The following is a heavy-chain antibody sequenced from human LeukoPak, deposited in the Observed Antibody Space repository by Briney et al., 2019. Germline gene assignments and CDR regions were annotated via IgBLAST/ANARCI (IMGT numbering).Heavy chain of an antibody. D-gene: IGHD3-9*01. J-gene: IGHJ4*02. CDR2: ILGSGGST. V-gene: IGHV3-23*01. CDR1: GFTVSNYA. CDR3: AKGGDYDVLSGYYVPDY. Sequence: PGASLRLSRAASGFTVSNYAMSWVRQAPGKGLEWVSAILGSGGSTYYAGSVKGRFTVSRDNSKSTLYLQMNSLRAEDTALYYCAKGGDYDVLSGYYVPDYWGQGTLVTVSS.